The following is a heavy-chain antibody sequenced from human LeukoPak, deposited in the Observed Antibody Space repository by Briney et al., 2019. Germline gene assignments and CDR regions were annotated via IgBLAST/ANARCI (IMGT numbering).Heavy chain of an antibody. D-gene: IGHD1-26*01. V-gene: IGHV4-61*01. CDR3: ARPRMVGATYDAFDI. Sequence: SETLSLTCTVSGGPISSSSYYWSWIRQPPGKGLEWIGYIYYSGSTNYNPSLKSRVTISVDTSKNQFSLKLSSVTAADTAVYYCARPRMVGATYDAFDIWGQGTMVTVSS. CDR1: GGPISSSSYY. CDR2: IYYSGST. J-gene: IGHJ3*02.